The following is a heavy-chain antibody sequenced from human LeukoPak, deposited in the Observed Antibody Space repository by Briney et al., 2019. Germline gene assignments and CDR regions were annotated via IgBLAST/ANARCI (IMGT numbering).Heavy chain of an antibody. D-gene: IGHD6-19*01. CDR1: GFTFSSYA. J-gene: IGHJ4*02. CDR2: ISGSGGST. CDR3: AKESSGWSKFDY. V-gene: IGHV3-23*01. Sequence: QPGGSLRLSCAASGFTFSSYAMSWVRQAPGKGLEWVSAISGSGGSTYYAGSVKGRFTISRNNSKNTLYLQMNSLRAEDTAVYYCAKESSGWSKFDYWGQGTLVTVSS.